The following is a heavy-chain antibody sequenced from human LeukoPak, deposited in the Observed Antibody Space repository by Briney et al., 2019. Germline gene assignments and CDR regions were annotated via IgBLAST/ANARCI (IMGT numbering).Heavy chain of an antibody. CDR2: ISYDGSNK. CDR3: ARMDSMTTVFY. D-gene: IGHD4-11*01. J-gene: IGHJ4*02. Sequence: PGRSLRLSCAASGFTFSSYGMHWVRQAPGKGLEWVAVISYDGSNKYYADSVKGRFTISRDNSKNTLYLQMNSLRAEDTAVYYCARMDSMTTVFYWGQGTLVTVSS. V-gene: IGHV3-30*03. CDR1: GFTFSSYG.